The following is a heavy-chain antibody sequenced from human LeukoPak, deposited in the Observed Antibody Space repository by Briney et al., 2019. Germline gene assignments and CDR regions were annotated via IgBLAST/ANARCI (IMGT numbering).Heavy chain of an antibody. CDR2: INPSGGST. D-gene: IGHD3-22*01. V-gene: IGHV1-46*01. Sequence: ASVKVSCKASGYTFTSYYMHWVRQAPGQGLEWMGIINPSGGSTSYAQKSQGRVTMTRDTSTSTVYMELSSLRSEDTAVYYCARVGVYYDSSGYYSDWGQGTLVTVSS. J-gene: IGHJ4*02. CDR1: GYTFTSYY. CDR3: ARVGVYYDSSGYYSD.